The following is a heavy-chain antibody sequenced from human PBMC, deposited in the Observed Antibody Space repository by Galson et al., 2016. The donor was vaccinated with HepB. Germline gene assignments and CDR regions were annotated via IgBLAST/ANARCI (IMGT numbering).Heavy chain of an antibody. CDR1: GASISSSSYY. D-gene: IGHD3-3*02. Sequence: LSLTCTVSGASISSSSYYWGWIRQPPGKGLEWIASISYSGSTTYYNPSLKSRDTISIDTSKSQFSLKLNSVTAADTAVYYCARVPASTRFDYWGQGTLVTVSS. V-gene: IGHV4-39*07. CDR2: ISYSGSTT. J-gene: IGHJ4*02. CDR3: ARVPASTRFDY.